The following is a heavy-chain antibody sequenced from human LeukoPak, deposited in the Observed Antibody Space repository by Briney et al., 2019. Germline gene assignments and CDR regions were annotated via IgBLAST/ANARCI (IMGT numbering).Heavy chain of an antibody. J-gene: IGHJ4*02. V-gene: IGHV3-9*03. CDR3: AKGWNYYDSSGYYGIDY. Sequence: GGSLRLSCAASGFSFEDYAMHWVRQAPGKGLEWVSGISWNSGSIGYADSVKGRFTISRDNSKNTLYLQMNSLRAEDMALYYCAKGWNYYDSSGYYGIDYWGQGTLVTVSS. CDR1: GFSFEDYA. CDR2: ISWNSGSI. D-gene: IGHD3-22*01.